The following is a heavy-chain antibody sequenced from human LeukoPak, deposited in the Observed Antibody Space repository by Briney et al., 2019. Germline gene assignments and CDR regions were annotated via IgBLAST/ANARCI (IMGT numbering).Heavy chain of an antibody. CDR2: ISSSSSYI. CDR3: ARESSWGSLGDAFDI. V-gene: IGHV3-21*01. J-gene: IGHJ3*02. CDR1: GFTLSSFR. Sequence: GGSLRLSCAASGFTLSSFRMSWVRQAPGKGLEWVSSISSSSSYIYYADSVKGRFTISRDNAKNSLYLQMNSLRAEDTAVYYCARESSWGSLGDAFDIWGQGTMVTVSS. D-gene: IGHD3-16*01.